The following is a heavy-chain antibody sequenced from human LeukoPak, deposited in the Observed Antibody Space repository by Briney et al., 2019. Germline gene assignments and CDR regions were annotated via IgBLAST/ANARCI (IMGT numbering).Heavy chain of an antibody. CDR2: ISSSSSYI. V-gene: IGHV3-21*01. Sequence: PGGSLRLSCAASGFTFSSYSMNWVRQAPGKGLEWVSSISSSSSYIYYADSVKGRFTISRDNAKNSLYLQMNSLRAEDTAVYYCARYYDSSGYYTKSFDYGGQGTLVTVSS. D-gene: IGHD3-22*01. J-gene: IGHJ4*02. CDR1: GFTFSSYS. CDR3: ARYYDSSGYYTKSFDY.